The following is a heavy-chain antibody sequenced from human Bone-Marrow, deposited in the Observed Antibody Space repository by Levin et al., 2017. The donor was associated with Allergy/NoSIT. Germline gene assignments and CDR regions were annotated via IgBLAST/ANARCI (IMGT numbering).Heavy chain of an antibody. CDR1: GGSFSGYY. Sequence: PSETLSLTCAVYGGSFSGYYWSWIRQPPGKGLEWIGEINHSGSTNYNPSLKSRVTISLDTSKKQFSLRLSSVTAADTAVYYCARRVVAAGPNWFDPWGQGTLVTVSS. CDR2: INHSGST. D-gene: IGHD2-2*01. J-gene: IGHJ5*02. CDR3: ARRVVAAGPNWFDP. V-gene: IGHV4-34*01.